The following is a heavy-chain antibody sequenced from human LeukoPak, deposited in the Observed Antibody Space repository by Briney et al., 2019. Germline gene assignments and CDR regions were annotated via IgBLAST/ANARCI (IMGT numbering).Heavy chain of an antibody. J-gene: IGHJ4*02. CDR3: AREGGGSSYFDY. CDR1: GGSISSYY. D-gene: IGHD2-15*01. CDR2: IYYSGST. V-gene: IGHV4-59*01. Sequence: SETLSLTCTVSGGSISSYYWSWLRQPPGKGLEWIGYIYYSGSTNYNPSLKSRVTISVDTSKNQFSLKLSSVTAADTAVYYCAREGGGSSYFDYWGQGTLVTVSS.